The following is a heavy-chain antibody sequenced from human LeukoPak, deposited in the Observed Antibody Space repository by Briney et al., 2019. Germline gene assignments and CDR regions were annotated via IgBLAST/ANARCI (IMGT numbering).Heavy chain of an antibody. Sequence: SETLSLTCTVSGGSISSSSYYWGWIRQPPGTGLEWIGSIYYSGSTYYNPSLKSRVTISVDTSKNQFSLKLSSVTAADTAVYYCARQLSSSWYPNWFDPWGQGTLVTVSS. CDR1: GGSISSSSYY. CDR3: ARQLSSSWYPNWFDP. V-gene: IGHV4-39*01. J-gene: IGHJ5*02. CDR2: IYYSGST. D-gene: IGHD6-13*01.